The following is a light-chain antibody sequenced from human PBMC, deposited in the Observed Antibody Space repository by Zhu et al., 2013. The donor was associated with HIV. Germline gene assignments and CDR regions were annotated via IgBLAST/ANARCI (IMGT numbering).Light chain of an antibody. V-gene: IGKV3-20*01. J-gene: IGKJ3*01. Sequence: EIVLTQSPATLSLSPGERATLSCRASQSVSSSYLAWYQQKPGQAPRLLIYGASSRATGIPDRFSGSGSGTDFTLTISRLEPEDFAVYYCQQYGSSPGVTFG. CDR1: QSVSSSY. CDR2: GAS. CDR3: QQYGSSPGVT.